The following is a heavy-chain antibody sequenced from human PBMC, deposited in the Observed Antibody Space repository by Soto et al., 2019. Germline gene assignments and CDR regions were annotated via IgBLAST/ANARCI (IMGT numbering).Heavy chain of an antibody. V-gene: IGHV3-NL1*01. CDR3: SVITEGY. Sequence: GGSLRLSCSASGFSFSNYAMHWVRQAPGEGQGLRRGLEWVSVIYSGGTYYTDSVKGRSTISRDNSKNTMYLQMNSLRAEDTAVYYCSVITEGYWGQGILVTVSS. D-gene: IGHD3-16*02. CDR1: GFSFSNYA. CDR2: IYSGGT. J-gene: IGHJ4*02.